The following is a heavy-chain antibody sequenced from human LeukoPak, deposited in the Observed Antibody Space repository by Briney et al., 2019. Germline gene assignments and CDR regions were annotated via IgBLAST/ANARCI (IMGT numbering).Heavy chain of an antibody. CDR3: TRDSEWVLFHI. Sequence: GGSLRLSCAGSGFTFKDYTMNWVRQAPGKGPEWVSSISSTGSDIYYAGSVKGRFTISRDNAKNSVYLQMNSLRAGDTAMYYCTRDSEWVLFHIWGQGALVTVSS. CDR1: GFTFKDYT. J-gene: IGHJ3*02. V-gene: IGHV3-21*01. D-gene: IGHD1-1*01. CDR2: ISSTGSDI.